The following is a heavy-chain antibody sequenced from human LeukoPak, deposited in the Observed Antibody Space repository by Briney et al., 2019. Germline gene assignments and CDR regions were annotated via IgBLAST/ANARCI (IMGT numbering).Heavy chain of an antibody. Sequence: ASGPALVKPTQTLTPTCTSSGVGPSTRGMCLSWIRQPPGKALARPAPIDSDDDKYYSTSRKTRLTISKDTSKNQVVLTMTNMHRVDRATYYCARRKCEEEVAVTGYYYDYMDVWGKGTTVTVSS. CDR1: GVGPSTRGMC. CDR2: IDSDDDK. V-gene: IGHV2-70*01. CDR3: ARRKCEEEVAVTGYYYDYMDV. D-gene: IGHD6-19*01. J-gene: IGHJ6*03.